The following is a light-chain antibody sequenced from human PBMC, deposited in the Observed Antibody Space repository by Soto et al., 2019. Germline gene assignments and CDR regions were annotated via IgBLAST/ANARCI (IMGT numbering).Light chain of an antibody. V-gene: IGKV1-5*03. CDR1: QSISSW. Sequence: DIQMTQSPSTLSASVGDRVTITCRASQSISSWLAWYQQKPGKAPKLLIYKASSLESGVPSRFSGSGSGTELTFTISSLQPDDFATYYCQQYNSYWTFGQGTKVEIK. CDR2: KAS. CDR3: QQYNSYWT. J-gene: IGKJ1*01.